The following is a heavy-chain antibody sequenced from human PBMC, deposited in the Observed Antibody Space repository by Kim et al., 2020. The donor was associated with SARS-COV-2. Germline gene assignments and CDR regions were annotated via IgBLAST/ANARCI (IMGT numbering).Heavy chain of an antibody. V-gene: IGHV3-23*01. D-gene: IGHD5-18*01. CDR1: GFTFSSYA. J-gene: IGHJ6*02. CDR2: ISGSGGST. Sequence: GWSLRLSCAASGFTFSSYAMSWVRQAPGKGLEWVSAISGSGGSTYYADSVKGRFTISRDNSKNTLYLQMNSLRAEDTAVYYCIVDTAMVPSQPFYYYYGMDVWGQGTTVTVSS. CDR3: IVDTAMVPSQPFYYYYGMDV.